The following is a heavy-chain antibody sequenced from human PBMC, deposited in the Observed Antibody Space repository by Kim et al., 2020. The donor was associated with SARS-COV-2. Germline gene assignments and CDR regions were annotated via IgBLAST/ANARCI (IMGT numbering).Heavy chain of an antibody. V-gene: IGHV5-51*01. D-gene: IGHD2-2*01. CDR2: IYPGDSDT. CDR1: GYSFTSYW. CDR3: ARHQLGVPAANPFDY. Sequence: GASLKISCKGSGYSFTSYWIGWVRQMPGKGLEWMGIIYPGDSDTRYSPSFQGQVTISADKSISTAYLQWSSLKASDTAMYYCARHQLGVPAANPFDYWGQGTLVTVSS. J-gene: IGHJ4*02.